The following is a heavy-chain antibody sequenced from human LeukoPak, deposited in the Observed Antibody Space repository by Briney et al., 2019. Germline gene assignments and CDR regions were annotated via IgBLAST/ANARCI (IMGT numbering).Heavy chain of an antibody. J-gene: IGHJ4*02. V-gene: IGHV6-1*01. CDR2: TYYRSKWYS. CDR3: VRAYYFKC. Sequence: SQTLSLTCAISGDSVSSKSAAWNWIRQSPSRGLEWLGRTYYRSKWYSEYAVSVQSRITINPDTSKNQFSLQLSSVTPEDTAVYYCVRAYYFKCWGQGIQVTVSS. CDR1: GDSVSSKSAA.